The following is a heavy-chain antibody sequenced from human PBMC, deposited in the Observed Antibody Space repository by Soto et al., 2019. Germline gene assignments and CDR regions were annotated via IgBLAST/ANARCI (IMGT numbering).Heavy chain of an antibody. CDR3: AVRKTGSYFDY. Sequence: PGGSLRLSCAASGFTFSSYAMSWVRQAPGKGLEWVSGIGASGAAAYYADFGRGRFIISRDNSKNTLHLQMNSLRAGDTAVYYCAVRKTGSYFDYWGQGTLVTVSS. CDR2: IGASGAAA. D-gene: IGHD1-26*01. CDR1: GFTFSSYA. J-gene: IGHJ4*02. V-gene: IGHV3-23*01.